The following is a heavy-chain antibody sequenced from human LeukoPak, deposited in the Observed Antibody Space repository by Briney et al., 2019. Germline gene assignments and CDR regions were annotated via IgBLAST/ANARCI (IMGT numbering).Heavy chain of an antibody. D-gene: IGHD2-21*02. J-gene: IGHJ4*02. V-gene: IGHV1-69*04. CDR2: IIPILGIA. CDR3: ARLPISTGVTNFDY. CDR1: GGTFSSYA. Sequence: SVKVSCKASGGTFSSYAISWVRQAPGQGLEWMGRIIPILGIANYAQKFQGRVTITADKSTSTAYMELSSLRSEDTAVYYCARLPISTGVTNFDYWGRGTLVTVSS.